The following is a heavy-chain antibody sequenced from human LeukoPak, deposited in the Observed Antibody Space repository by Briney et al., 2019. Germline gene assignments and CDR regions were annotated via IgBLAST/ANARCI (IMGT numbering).Heavy chain of an antibody. D-gene: IGHD4-23*01. V-gene: IGHV1-69*13. CDR1: GGTFSSYA. CDR2: IIPIFGTA. J-gene: IGHJ4*02. Sequence: GASVKVSCKASGGTFSSYAISWVRQAPGQGLEWMGGIIPIFGTANYAQKFQGRVTITADESTSTAYMEPSSLRSEDTAVYYCASDYGGNSDYWGQGTLVTVSS. CDR3: ASDYGGNSDY.